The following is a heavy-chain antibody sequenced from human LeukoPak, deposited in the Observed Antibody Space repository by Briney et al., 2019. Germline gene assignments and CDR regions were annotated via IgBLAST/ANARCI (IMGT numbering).Heavy chain of an antibody. V-gene: IGHV1-8*01. Sequence: ASVKVSCKASGYTFTSYDINWVRQATGQGLEWMGWMNPNSGNTGYAQKFQGRVTMTRNTSISTAYMELSSLRSEDTAVYYCAWPYSSSWYHPYYYYMDVWGKGTTVTVSS. CDR1: GYTFTSYD. CDR3: AWPYSSSWYHPYYYYMDV. J-gene: IGHJ6*03. D-gene: IGHD6-13*01. CDR2: MNPNSGNT.